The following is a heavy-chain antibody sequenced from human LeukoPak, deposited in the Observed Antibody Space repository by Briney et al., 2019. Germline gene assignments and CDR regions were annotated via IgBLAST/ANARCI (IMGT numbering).Heavy chain of an antibody. CDR1: GGSISSGGYY. CDR3: ARDPLRREEGSGSYYMGSAFDI. D-gene: IGHD3-10*01. CDR2: LYYSVST. J-gene: IGHJ3*02. V-gene: IGHV4-31*03. Sequence: PSETLSLTCTVSGGSISSGGYYWSWIRQHPGKGLEWIGYLYYSVSTYYNPSLKSRVTISVDTSKNQFSLKLSSVTAADTAVYYCARDPLRREEGSGSYYMGSAFDIWGQGTMVTVSS.